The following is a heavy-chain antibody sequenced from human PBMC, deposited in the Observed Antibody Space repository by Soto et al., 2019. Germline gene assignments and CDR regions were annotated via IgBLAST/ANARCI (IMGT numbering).Heavy chain of an antibody. CDR3: ARGLHSLFDY. V-gene: IGHV3-33*01. J-gene: IGHJ4*02. CDR1: GFTFSNYG. D-gene: IGHD2-21*01. CDR2: IWYDGNNK. Sequence: QVQLVESGGGVVQPGGSLRLSCAASGFTFSNYGMHWVRQAPGKGREWVAVIWYDGNNKYYADSVKGRFTISRDNSNNTLHVQMTSLRAEDTAVYYCARGLHSLFDYWGQGTLVTVSS.